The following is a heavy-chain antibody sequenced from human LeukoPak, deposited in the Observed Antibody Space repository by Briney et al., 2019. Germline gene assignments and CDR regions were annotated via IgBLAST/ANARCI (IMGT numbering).Heavy chain of an antibody. J-gene: IGHJ4*02. V-gene: IGHV3-20*04. CDR2: INWNGGST. D-gene: IGHD3-22*01. Sequence: GGSLRLSCAASGFTFDDFGMIWVRQAPGKGVEGGSGINWNGGSTGYADSVKGRFTIARDNANSCLYLQMNSLRAEDTALYYCTIVGGSSGYTYYFDYWGEGTLVTVSS. CDR3: TIVGGSSGYTYYFDY. CDR1: GFTFDDFG.